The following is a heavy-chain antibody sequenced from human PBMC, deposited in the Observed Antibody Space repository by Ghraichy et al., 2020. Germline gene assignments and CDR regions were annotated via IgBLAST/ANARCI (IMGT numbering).Heavy chain of an antibody. J-gene: IGHJ3*02. CDR1: GFTFSSYW. V-gene: IGHV3-7*01. CDR3: AREGHVVTATEDAFDI. D-gene: IGHD2-21*02. CDR2: IKQDGSEK. Sequence: GGSLRLSCAASGFTFSSYWMSWVRQAPGKGLEWVANIKQDGSEKYYVDSVKGRFTISRDNAKNSLYLQMNSLRAEDTAVYYCAREGHVVTATEDAFDIWGQGTMVTVSS.